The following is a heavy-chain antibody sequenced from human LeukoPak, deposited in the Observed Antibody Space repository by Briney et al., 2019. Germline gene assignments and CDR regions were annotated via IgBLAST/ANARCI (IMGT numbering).Heavy chain of an antibody. D-gene: IGHD3-10*01. Sequence: SSETLSLTCTVSGGSISSSSYYWGWIRRPPGKGLEWIGNIYYTGSTYYNPSLKSRVTISVDTSKNQFSLKLSSVTAADTAVYYCVRGVRIWGQGTMVTVSS. J-gene: IGHJ3*02. V-gene: IGHV4-39*01. CDR2: IYYTGST. CDR3: VRGVRI. CDR1: GGSISSSSYY.